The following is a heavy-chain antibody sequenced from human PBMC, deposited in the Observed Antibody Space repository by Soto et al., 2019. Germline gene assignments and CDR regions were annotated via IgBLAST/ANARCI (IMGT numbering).Heavy chain of an antibody. V-gene: IGHV3-30*18. J-gene: IGHJ4*02. CDR1: GFIFSRDG. D-gene: IGHD2-21*01. Sequence: QVQLVESGGGVVQPGTSLTLSCAASGFIFSRDGMHWVRQAPGKGLEWVAVISYHGSDIYYADSVKGCFTISRDNSKNTVYLHMNSLRPEDTALYYCTKPRGAGIPFDTWGQGTLVTVSS. CDR3: TKPRGAGIPFDT. CDR2: ISYHGSDI.